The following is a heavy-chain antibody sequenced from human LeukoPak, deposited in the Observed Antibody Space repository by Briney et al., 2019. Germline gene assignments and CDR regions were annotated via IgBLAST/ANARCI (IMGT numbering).Heavy chain of an antibody. J-gene: IGHJ6*03. CDR3: ARGRRGRGFYYYYYMDV. D-gene: IGHD5-12*01. Sequence: SETLSLTCTVSGGSISSYYWSWIRQPPGKGLEWIGYIYYSGSTNYNPSLKSRVTISVDTSKDQFSLKLRSVPAADTAVYYCARGRRGRGFYYYYYMDVWGKGTTVTVSS. CDR1: GGSISSYY. CDR2: IYYSGST. V-gene: IGHV4-59*12.